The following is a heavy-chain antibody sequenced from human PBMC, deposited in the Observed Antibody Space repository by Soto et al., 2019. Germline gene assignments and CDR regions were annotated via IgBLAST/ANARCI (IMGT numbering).Heavy chain of an antibody. CDR3: ARDSDWIKGVCYTSDALYYDGMDV. CDR2: VYHTGRT. CDR1: GGSFKSVSYS. V-gene: IGHV4-61*01. Sequence: SETLPLTCTVSGGSFKSVSYSWSWIRQPPGKGLEWIGYVYHTGRTSYNPSLKSRVTMSVDTSKNQFSLKLSSVTAADTAVYYWARDSDWIKGVCYTSDALYYDGMDVWVQGTAVT. D-gene: IGHD2-8*01. J-gene: IGHJ6*02.